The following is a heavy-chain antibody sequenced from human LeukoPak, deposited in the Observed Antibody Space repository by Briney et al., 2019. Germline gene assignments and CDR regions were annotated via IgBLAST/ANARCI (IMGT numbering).Heavy chain of an antibody. J-gene: IGHJ3*02. CDR1: GFTVSSNY. D-gene: IGHD6-13*01. CDR2: IYSGGST. V-gene: IGHV3-66*01. Sequence: PGGSLRLSCAASGFTVSSNYMSWVRQAPEKGLEWVSVIYSGGSTYYADSVKGRFTISRDNSKNTLYLQMNSLRAEDTAVYYCAREGTAAGPTEGAFDIWGQGTMVTVSS. CDR3: AREGTAAGPTEGAFDI.